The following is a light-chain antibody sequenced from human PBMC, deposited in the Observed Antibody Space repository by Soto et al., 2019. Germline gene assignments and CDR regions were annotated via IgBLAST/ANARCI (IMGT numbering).Light chain of an antibody. Sequence: EIVLTQSPGTLSLSPGERATLSCRASQSVSSNFLAWYQHKPCQAPRLLVYGASNRATGIPDRFSGSGSGTDFTLTISRLEPEDFAVYYCQYSGSSLRTFGQGTKVEIK. J-gene: IGKJ1*01. V-gene: IGKV3-20*01. CDR1: QSVSSNF. CDR2: GAS. CDR3: QYSGSSLRT.